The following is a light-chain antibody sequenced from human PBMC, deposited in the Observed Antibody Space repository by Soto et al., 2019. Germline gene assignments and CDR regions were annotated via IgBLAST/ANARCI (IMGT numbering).Light chain of an antibody. V-gene: IGLV2-14*01. J-gene: IGLJ3*02. CDR2: EVT. Sequence: QSVLTQPASVSGSPGQSITISCTGTSTDVGAYNYVSWYQQQPGKAPKLIIYEVTDRPSGVSDRFSGYKSGNTASLTISGLQADDEADYHCSSYTGGSTYWVFGGGTKLTVL. CDR1: STDVGAYNY. CDR3: SSYTGGSTYWV.